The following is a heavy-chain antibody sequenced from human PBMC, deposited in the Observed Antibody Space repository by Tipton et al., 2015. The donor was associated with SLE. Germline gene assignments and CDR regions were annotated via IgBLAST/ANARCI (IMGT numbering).Heavy chain of an antibody. CDR2: INHSGST. D-gene: IGHD6-19*01. Sequence: TLSLTCTVSGGSISSHYWSWIRQPPGKGLEWIGEINHSGSTNYNPSLKSRVTISVDTSKNQFSLKLSSVTAADTAVYYCARAPRDGWRGKNSGWYYFDYWGQGTLVTVSS. V-gene: IGHV4-34*01. J-gene: IGHJ4*02. CDR3: ARAPRDGWRGKNSGWYYFDY. CDR1: GGSISSHY.